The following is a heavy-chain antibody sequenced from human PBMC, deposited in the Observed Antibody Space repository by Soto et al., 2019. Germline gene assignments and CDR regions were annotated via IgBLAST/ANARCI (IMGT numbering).Heavy chain of an antibody. V-gene: IGHV1-58*01. Sequence: SVKVSCKASGFTFTSSAVQWVRQARGQRLEWIGWIVVGSGNTNYAQKFQERVTITRDMSTSTAYMELSSLRSEDTAVYYCAAGYCSSTSCYHWFDPWGQGTLVTVSS. CDR2: IVVGSGNT. CDR3: AAGYCSSTSCYHWFDP. D-gene: IGHD2-2*01. CDR1: GFTFTSSA. J-gene: IGHJ5*02.